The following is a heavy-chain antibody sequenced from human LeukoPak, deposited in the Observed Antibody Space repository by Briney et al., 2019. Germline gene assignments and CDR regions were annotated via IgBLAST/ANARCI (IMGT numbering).Heavy chain of an antibody. CDR3: ARTRYSGSYPNDY. CDR2: INPNSGGT. Sequence: ASVXVSCKXSXYTFTGYYMHWVRQAPGQGLEWMGWINPNSGGTNYAQKFQGRVTMTRDTSISTAYMELSRLRSDDTAVYYCARTRYSGSYPNDYWGQGTLVTVSS. V-gene: IGHV1-2*02. D-gene: IGHD1-26*01. J-gene: IGHJ4*02. CDR1: XYTFTGYY.